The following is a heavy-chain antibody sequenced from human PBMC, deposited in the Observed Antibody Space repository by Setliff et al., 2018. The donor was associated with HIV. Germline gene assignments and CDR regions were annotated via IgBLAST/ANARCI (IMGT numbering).Heavy chain of an antibody. CDR1: GYTFTSYY. CDR3: ANPHDGGAFDV. D-gene: IGHD1-1*01. Sequence: ASVKVSCKASGYTFTSYYIHWVRQAPGQGLEWMGRIKPSGGSTSYSQKFQGRVTMTRDTSTSTVYMELSSLRSEDTAVYHCANPHDGGAFDVWGQGTAVTVS. CDR2: IKPSGGST. V-gene: IGHV1-46*01. J-gene: IGHJ3*01.